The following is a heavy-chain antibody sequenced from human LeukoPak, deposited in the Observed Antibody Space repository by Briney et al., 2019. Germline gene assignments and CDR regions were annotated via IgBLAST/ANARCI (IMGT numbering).Heavy chain of an antibody. CDR1: GYTFTSYG. J-gene: IGHJ4*02. V-gene: IGHV1-18*01. D-gene: IGHD6-13*01. Sequence: ASVKVSFKASGYTFTSYGISWVRQAPGQGLELMGWISAYNGNTNYAQKLQGRVTMTTDTSTSTAYMELRSLRSDDTAVYYCARVLAAAGQTYFDYWGQATLVTVSS. CDR2: ISAYNGNT. CDR3: ARVLAAAGQTYFDY.